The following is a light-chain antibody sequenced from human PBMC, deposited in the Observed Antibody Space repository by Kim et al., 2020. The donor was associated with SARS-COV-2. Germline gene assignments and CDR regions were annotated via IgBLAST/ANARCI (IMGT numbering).Light chain of an antibody. Sequence: PGERATLSCRASQSVSSNLAWYQQKPGQAPRLLIYGASTRATGIPARFSGSGSGTEFTLTISSLQSEDFAVYYCQQYNNWPPLVAFGPGTKVDIK. CDR1: QSVSSN. J-gene: IGKJ3*01. CDR3: QQYNNWPPLVA. V-gene: IGKV3-15*01. CDR2: GAS.